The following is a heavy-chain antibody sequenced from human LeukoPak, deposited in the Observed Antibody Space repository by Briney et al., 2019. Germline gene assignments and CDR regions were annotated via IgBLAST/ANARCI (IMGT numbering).Heavy chain of an antibody. J-gene: IGHJ4*02. D-gene: IGHD5-18*01. Sequence: GGSLRLSCAASGFTFSSYGMHWVRQAPGKGLEWVAAISYDGRNKEYVDSVKGRFTTSRDNSKNTLYLQMNSLRAEDTAVYNCAKDRGYSHGFDYWGQGTLVTVSS. V-gene: IGHV3-30*18. CDR2: ISYDGRNK. CDR3: AKDRGYSHGFDY. CDR1: GFTFSSYG.